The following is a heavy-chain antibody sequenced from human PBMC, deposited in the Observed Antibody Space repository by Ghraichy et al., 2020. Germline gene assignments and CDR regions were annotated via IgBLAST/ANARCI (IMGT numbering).Heavy chain of an antibody. V-gene: IGHV2-26*01. Sequence: SGPTLVKPTETLTLTCTVSGFPLSNARMGVSWIRQPPGKALEWLAHIFSNGEKSYGTSLESRLTIFRDTSKSQVVLTMTNVDPADTATYYCARTFDYSFPFDYWGQGTLVTVSS. J-gene: IGHJ4*02. CDR2: IFSNGEK. D-gene: IGHD4-11*01. CDR1: GFPLSNARMG. CDR3: ARTFDYSFPFDY.